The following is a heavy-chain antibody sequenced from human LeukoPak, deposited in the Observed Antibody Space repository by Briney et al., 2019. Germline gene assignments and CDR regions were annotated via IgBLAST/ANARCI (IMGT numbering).Heavy chain of an antibody. CDR3: ASSKGYCSGGSCSLDDY. J-gene: IGHJ4*02. V-gene: IGHV4-34*01. Sequence: SETLSLTCAVYGGSFSGYYWSWIRQPLEKGLEWIGEINHSGSTNYNPSLKSRVTISVDTSKNQFSLKLSSVTAADTAVYYCASSKGYCSGGSCSLDDYWGQGTLVTVSS. CDR1: GGSFSGYY. CDR2: INHSGST. D-gene: IGHD2-15*01.